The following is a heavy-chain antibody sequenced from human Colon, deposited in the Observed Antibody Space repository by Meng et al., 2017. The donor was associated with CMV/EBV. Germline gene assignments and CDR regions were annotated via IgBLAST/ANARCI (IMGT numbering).Heavy chain of an antibody. CDR3: ARGSSLRLAFDY. CDR2: TYYRSKWYY. J-gene: IGHJ4*02. CDR1: GDSVSSHSAG. Sequence: IFGDSVSSHSAGVTWIRQSPSRGLEWLGRTYYRSKWYYDYAVSVQSRLSVIPDTSKNQFSLQLNSVTPEDTAVYYCARGSSLRLAFDYWGQGILVTVSS. D-gene: IGHD5/OR15-5a*01. V-gene: IGHV6-1*01.